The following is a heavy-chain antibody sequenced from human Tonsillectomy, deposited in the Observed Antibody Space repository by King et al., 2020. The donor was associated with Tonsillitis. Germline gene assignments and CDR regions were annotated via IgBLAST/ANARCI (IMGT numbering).Heavy chain of an antibody. CDR2: IRGSGCSK. CDR3: AKDWGSKGVVITHDAFDI. J-gene: IGHJ3*02. Sequence: VQLVESGGGLVQPGGSLRLSCAVSGFTFWIYAMICVRQDPGKGLVWCSVIRGSGCSKYYADSVKGRLTISSDNYKNTLYLQMNSLRAEATAVYYCAKDWGSKGVVITHDAFDIWGQGTMVTVSS. V-gene: IGHV3-23*04. D-gene: IGHD3-22*01. CDR1: GFTFWIYA.